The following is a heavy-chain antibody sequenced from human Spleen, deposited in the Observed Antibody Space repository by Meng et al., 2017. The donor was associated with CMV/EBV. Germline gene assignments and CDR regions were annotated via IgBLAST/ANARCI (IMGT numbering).Heavy chain of an antibody. CDR2: INPNSGGT. V-gene: IGHV1-2*02. J-gene: IGHJ4*02. CDR3: ASSKGGGYTYGDFDY. Sequence: SGYSFTGHYVHWVRQAPGQGLEWMGWINPNSGGTNHAQNFQGRVTLTRDTSISTHYMELSRLRSDDTAVYYCASSKGGGYTYGDFDYWGQGTLVTVSS. D-gene: IGHD5-18*01. CDR1: GYSFTGHY.